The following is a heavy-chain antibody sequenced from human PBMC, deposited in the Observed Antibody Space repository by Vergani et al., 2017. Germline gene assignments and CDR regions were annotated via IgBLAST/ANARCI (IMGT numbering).Heavy chain of an antibody. D-gene: IGHD3-10*01. Sequence: EVQLLESGGGLVKPGGSLRLSCAASGFTFSSYAMSWVRQAPGKGLEWVAAISGSGGSTYYADSVKGRFTISRDNSKNTLYLQMNSLRAEDTAVYYCAKDGSGITMVRGAAFDYYYMDVWGKGTTVTVSS. CDR3: AKDGSGITMVRGAAFDYYYMDV. J-gene: IGHJ6*03. CDR1: GFTFSSYA. V-gene: IGHV3-23*01. CDR2: ISGSGGST.